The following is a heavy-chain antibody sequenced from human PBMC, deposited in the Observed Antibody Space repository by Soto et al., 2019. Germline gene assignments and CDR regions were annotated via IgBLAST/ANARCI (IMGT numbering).Heavy chain of an antibody. J-gene: IGHJ6*03. CDR2: MNPNSGNT. D-gene: IGHD3-10*01. CDR1: GYTFTSYE. CDR3: ARGITMVRGVIIPNYYYYYYMDV. Sequence: ASVKVSCKASGYTFTSYEINWVRQATGQGLEWMGWMNPNSGNTGYAQKFQGRVTMTRNTSISTAYMEMSSLTSEDTAVYYCARGITMVRGVIIPNYYYYYYMDVWGKGTTVTVSS. V-gene: IGHV1-8*01.